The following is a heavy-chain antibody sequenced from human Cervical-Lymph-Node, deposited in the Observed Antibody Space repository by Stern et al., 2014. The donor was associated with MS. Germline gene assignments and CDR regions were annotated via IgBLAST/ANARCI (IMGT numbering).Heavy chain of an antibody. CDR2: ISGSTSYT. D-gene: IGHD6-19*01. Sequence: VQLVESGGGLAKPGGSLRLSCAASGFSFSDYYMSWIRQAPGKGLEWVTYISGSTSYTKYADSVKGRFTISRDNTKNSLYLQMNSLSAEDTAVYYCARGYSSGWYAGSDYWGQGSLVTVSS. V-gene: IGHV3-11*06. CDR1: GFSFSDYY. J-gene: IGHJ4*02. CDR3: ARGYSSGWYAGSDY.